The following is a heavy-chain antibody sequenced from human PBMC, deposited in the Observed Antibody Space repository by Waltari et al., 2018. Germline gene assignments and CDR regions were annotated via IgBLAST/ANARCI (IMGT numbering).Heavy chain of an antibody. Sequence: QVQLVQSGSELKKPGASVKVSCKASGYTFTSYAMNWVRQAPGQGLEWMGWINTNTGNPTYAQGFTGRFVFFLDPSVSTAYLQISSLKAEDTAVYYCARDIPIPLQHSLYYYYYGMDVWGQGTTVTVSS. D-gene: IGHD1-1*01. J-gene: IGHJ6*02. CDR3: ARDIPIPLQHSLYYYYYGMDV. CDR1: GYTFTSYA. CDR2: INTNTGNP. V-gene: IGHV7-4-1*02.